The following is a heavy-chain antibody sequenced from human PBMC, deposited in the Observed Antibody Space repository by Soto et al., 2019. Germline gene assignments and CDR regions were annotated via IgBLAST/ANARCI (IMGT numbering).Heavy chain of an antibody. CDR2: ISAYNGNT. D-gene: IGHD2-2*01. CDR1: GYTFTNYG. J-gene: IGHJ6*02. CDR3: AREYIVVVPAGVAFPYGMDV. V-gene: IGHV1-18*04. Sequence: ASVKVSCKASGYTFTNYGISWVRQAPGQGLEWMGWISAYNGNTNYAQKFQGRVTMTTDTSTSTGYMELRSLRSDDTAVYYCAREYIVVVPAGVAFPYGMDVWG.